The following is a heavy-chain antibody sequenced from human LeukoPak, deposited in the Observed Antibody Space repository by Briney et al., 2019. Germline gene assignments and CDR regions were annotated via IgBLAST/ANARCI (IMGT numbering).Heavy chain of an antibody. V-gene: IGHV3-48*01. CDR3: ARGLEGYDFWTGLRGYFDY. J-gene: IGHJ4*02. D-gene: IGHD3/OR15-3a*01. CDR2: ISGSSSTI. CDR1: GFTLSSYS. Sequence: PGGSLRLSCAASGFTLSSYSMNWVRQAPGKGLEWVSYISGSSSTIYYADSVKGRFTISRDNAKNSLYLQMNSLRAEDTAVYYCARGLEGYDFWTGLRGYFDYWGQGTLVTVSS.